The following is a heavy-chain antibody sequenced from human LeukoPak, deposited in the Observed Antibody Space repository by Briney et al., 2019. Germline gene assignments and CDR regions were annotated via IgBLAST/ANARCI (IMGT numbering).Heavy chain of an antibody. Sequence: SQTLSLTCAISGDTVSSNSAAWSWIRQSPSRGLEWLGRTYFRSKWYNDYAECVKGRISINPDTSKTQFSLQLNSVNPEDTAVYYCANFYLDNWSQGSLVTVSS. CDR1: GDTVSSNSAA. CDR2: TYFRSKWYN. D-gene: IGHD2/OR15-2a*01. J-gene: IGHJ4*02. V-gene: IGHV6-1*01. CDR3: ANFYLDN.